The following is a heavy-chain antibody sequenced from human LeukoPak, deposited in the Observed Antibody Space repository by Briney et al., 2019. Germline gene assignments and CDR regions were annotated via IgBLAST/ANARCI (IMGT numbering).Heavy chain of an antibody. J-gene: IGHJ6*02. CDR1: GFTFSSYD. D-gene: IGHD2-8*01. Sequence: GGSLRLSCAASGFTFSSYDMHWVRQAAGKGLEGVSAICTAGDPYYPGSVRGRFTISRENAKNSLYLQMNSLRAGDTAVYYCARDLSVDGVSHRLYFFYYGMDVWGQGTTVTASS. CDR3: ARDLSVDGVSHRLYFFYYGMDV. CDR2: ICTAGDP. V-gene: IGHV3-13*05.